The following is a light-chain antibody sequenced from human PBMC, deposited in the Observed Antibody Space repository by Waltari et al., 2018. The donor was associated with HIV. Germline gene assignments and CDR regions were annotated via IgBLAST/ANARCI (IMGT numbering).Light chain of an antibody. V-gene: IGLV8-61*01. CDR1: SGAVSTLYH. J-gene: IGLJ3*02. Sequence: QPVLTPEPSFSVCPGRPVPPTCSFRSGAVSTLYHLLWYQHTPGQPPRTLIYSTNTRSSGVPDRFSGSILGNKAALTITGAQADDESDYYCVLYMGSGIWVFGGGTKLTVL. CDR3: VLYMGSGIWV. CDR2: STN.